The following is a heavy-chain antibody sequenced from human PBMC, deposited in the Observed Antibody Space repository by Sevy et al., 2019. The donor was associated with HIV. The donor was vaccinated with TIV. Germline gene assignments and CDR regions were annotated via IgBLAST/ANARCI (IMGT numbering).Heavy chain of an antibody. Sequence: SETLSLTCAVYGGSFSGYYWCWIRQPPGKGLEWIGEINHSGSTNYNPSLKSRVTISVDTSKNQFSLKLSSVTAADTAVYYCARGGSRDCSRGSCYGGENWFDPWGQGTLVTVSS. CDR2: INHSGST. J-gene: IGHJ5*02. CDR1: GGSFSGYY. V-gene: IGHV4-34*01. D-gene: IGHD2-15*01. CDR3: ARGGSRDCSRGSCYGGENWFDP.